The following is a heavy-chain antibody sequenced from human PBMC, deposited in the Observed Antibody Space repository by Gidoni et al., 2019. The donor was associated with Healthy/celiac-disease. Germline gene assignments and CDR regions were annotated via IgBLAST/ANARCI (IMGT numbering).Heavy chain of an antibody. Sequence: EVQLVESGGGLVQPGGSLRLSCAASGFTFSRYWMSWVRQAPGKGLEWVANIKQDGSEKYYVDSVKGRFTISRDNAKNSLYLQMNSLRVEDTAVYYCARDPGDSYGPGSWFDPWGQGTLVTVSS. CDR1: GFTFSRYW. J-gene: IGHJ5*02. V-gene: IGHV3-7*01. CDR3: ARDPGDSYGPGSWFDP. CDR2: IKQDGSEK. D-gene: IGHD5-18*01.